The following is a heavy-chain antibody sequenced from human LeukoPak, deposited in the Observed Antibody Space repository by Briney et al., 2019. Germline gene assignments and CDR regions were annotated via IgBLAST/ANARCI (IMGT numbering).Heavy chain of an antibody. J-gene: IGHJ6*03. CDR2: IRYDGSNK. V-gene: IGHV3-30*02. D-gene: IGHD3-22*01. CDR1: GFTFSSYG. Sequence: GGSLRLSCAASGFTFSSYGMPWAGQAPAKGLEWVPFIRYDGSNKYYADSVKGRFTISRDNSKNTLYLQMNSLRAEDTAVYYCAKWKDYYDSSGYYGVYYYYMDVWGKGTTVTVSS. CDR3: AKWKDYYDSSGYYGVYYYYMDV.